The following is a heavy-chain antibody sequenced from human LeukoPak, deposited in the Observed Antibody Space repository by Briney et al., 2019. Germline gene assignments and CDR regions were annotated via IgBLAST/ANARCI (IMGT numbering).Heavy chain of an antibody. CDR2: IWYDGSNK. Sequence: AGGSLRLSCAASGFTFSSYGMHWVRQAPGKGLEWVAVIWYDGSNKYYADSVKGRFTISRDNSKNTLYLQMNSLRAEDTAVYYCARADDYYDSSGYYLLDYWGQGTLVTVSS. J-gene: IGHJ4*02. D-gene: IGHD3-22*01. V-gene: IGHV3-33*01. CDR1: GFTFSSYG. CDR3: ARADDYYDSSGYYLLDY.